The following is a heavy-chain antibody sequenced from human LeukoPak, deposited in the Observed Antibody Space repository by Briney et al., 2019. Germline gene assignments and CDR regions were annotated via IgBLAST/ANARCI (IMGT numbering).Heavy chain of an antibody. V-gene: IGHV3-30-3*01. Sequence: GGSLRLSCAASGFTFSSYAMHWVRQAPGKGLEWAAVISYDGSSKYYADSVKGRFTISRDNSKDTLYLQMNSLRAEDTAVYYCARGPIAVAGTTYFDYWGQGTLVTVSS. CDR1: GFTFSSYA. CDR3: ARGPIAVAGTTYFDY. CDR2: ISYDGSSK. D-gene: IGHD6-19*01. J-gene: IGHJ4*02.